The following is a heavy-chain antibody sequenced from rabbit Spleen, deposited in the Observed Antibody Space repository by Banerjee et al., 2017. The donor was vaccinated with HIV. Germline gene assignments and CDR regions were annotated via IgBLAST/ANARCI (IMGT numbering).Heavy chain of an antibody. D-gene: IGHD1-1*01. Sequence: QQQLVESGGGLVQPGGSLTLTCKASGFDFSRYGVSWVHQAPGKGLEWIGYIDPVFGITYYANWVAGRFSISRENAQNTVFLQMTSLTDADTATYFCARDLTGVIGWNFKLWGPGTLVTVS. CDR3: ARDLTGVIGWNFKL. J-gene: IGHJ4*01. V-gene: IGHV1S47*01. CDR2: IDPVFGIT. CDR1: GFDFSRYG.